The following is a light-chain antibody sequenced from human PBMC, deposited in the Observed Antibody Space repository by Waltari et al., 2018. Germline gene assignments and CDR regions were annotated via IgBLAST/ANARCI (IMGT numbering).Light chain of an antibody. CDR2: GAS. V-gene: IGKV3-15*01. J-gene: IGKJ4*01. Sequence: IVMTQSPATLSVSPGESATLSCRASQTVSSNLAWYQHKPGQAPRLLIYGASTRDTGIPARFSGSGSGTEFTLTITSLQSEDFAVYYCQQYNNWPLTFGGGTKVEIK. CDR1: QTVSSN. CDR3: QQYNNWPLT.